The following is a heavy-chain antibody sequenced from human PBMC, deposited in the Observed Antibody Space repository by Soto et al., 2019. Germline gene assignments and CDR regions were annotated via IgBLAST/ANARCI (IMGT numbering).Heavy chain of an antibody. CDR1: GFTFSNAW. Sequence: PGGSLRLSCAASGFTFSNAWMNWVRQAPGKGLEWVGRIKSKTDGGTTDYAAPVKGRFTISRDDSKNTLYLQMNSPKTEDTAVYYCYGSGSPSRPYGMDVWGQGTTVTVSS. D-gene: IGHD3-10*01. CDR3: YGSGSPSRPYGMDV. V-gene: IGHV3-15*07. J-gene: IGHJ6*02. CDR2: IKSKTDGGTT.